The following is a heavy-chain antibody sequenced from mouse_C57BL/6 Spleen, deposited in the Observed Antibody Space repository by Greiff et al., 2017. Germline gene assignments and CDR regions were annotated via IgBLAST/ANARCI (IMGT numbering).Heavy chain of an antibody. Sequence: VQLQQSGPELVKPGASVKISCKASGYTFTDYYMNWVKQSHGKSLEWIGDINPNNGGTSYNQKFKGKATLTVDKSSSTAYMELRSLTSEDSAVYYCAREELGYFAYWGQGTLVTVSA. V-gene: IGHV1-26*01. CDR1: GYTFTDYY. CDR3: AREELGYFAY. CDR2: INPNNGGT. D-gene: IGHD4-1*01. J-gene: IGHJ3*01.